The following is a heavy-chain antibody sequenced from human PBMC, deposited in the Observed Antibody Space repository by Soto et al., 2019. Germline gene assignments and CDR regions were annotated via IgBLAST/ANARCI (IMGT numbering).Heavy chain of an antibody. CDR3: ARDVGRVSSGWYAVPSAGI. J-gene: IGHJ3*02. CDR2: ISSSGSTI. CDR1: GFTFSDYY. V-gene: IGHV3-11*01. D-gene: IGHD6-19*01. Sequence: PGGSLRLSCAASGFTFSDYYMSWIRQAPGKGLEWVSYISSSGSTIYYADSVKGRFTISRDNAKNSLYLQMNSLRAEDTAVYYCARDVGRVSSGWYAVPSAGIWGQGTMVTVSS.